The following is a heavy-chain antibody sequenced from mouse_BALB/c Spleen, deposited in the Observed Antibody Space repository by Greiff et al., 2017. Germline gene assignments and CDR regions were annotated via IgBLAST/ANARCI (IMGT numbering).Heavy chain of an antibody. D-gene: IGHD4-1*01. J-gene: IGHJ4*01. CDR1: GFTFSDYY. CDR3: ANWDVDDYAMDY. V-gene: IGHV5-4*02. CDR2: ISDGGSYT. Sequence: EVKLQESGGGLVKPGGSLKLSCAASGFTFSDYYMYWVRQTPEKRLEWVATISDGGSYTYYPDSVKGRFTISRDNAKNNLYLQMSSLKSEDTAMYYCANWDVDDYAMDYWGQGTSVTVSS.